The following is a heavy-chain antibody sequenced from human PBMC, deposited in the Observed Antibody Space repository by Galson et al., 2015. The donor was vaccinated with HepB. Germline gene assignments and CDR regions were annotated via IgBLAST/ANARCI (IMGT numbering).Heavy chain of an antibody. Sequence: SLRLSCAASGFTFSSYGMHWVRQAPGKGLEWVAVIWYDGSNKYYADSVKGRFTISRDNSKNTLYLQMNSLRAEDTAVYYCARDRVGYCSSTSCYTRDGLDYWGQGTLVTVSS. CDR2: IWYDGSNK. V-gene: IGHV3-33*01. CDR1: GFTFSSYG. D-gene: IGHD2-2*02. CDR3: ARDRVGYCSSTSCYTRDGLDY. J-gene: IGHJ4*02.